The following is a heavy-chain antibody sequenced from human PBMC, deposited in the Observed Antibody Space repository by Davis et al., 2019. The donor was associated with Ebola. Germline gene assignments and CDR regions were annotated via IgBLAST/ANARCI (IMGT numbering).Heavy chain of an antibody. CDR1: GFTFSSYA. Sequence: ESLKISCAASGFTFSSYAMSWVRQAPGKGLEWVSAISGSGGSTYYADSVKGRFTISRDNSKNTLYLQMNSLRAEDTAVYYCAKDQIYGDGFWCFDLWGRGTLVTVSS. J-gene: IGHJ2*01. CDR3: AKDQIYGDGFWCFDL. D-gene: IGHD3-10*01. V-gene: IGHV3-23*01. CDR2: ISGSGGST.